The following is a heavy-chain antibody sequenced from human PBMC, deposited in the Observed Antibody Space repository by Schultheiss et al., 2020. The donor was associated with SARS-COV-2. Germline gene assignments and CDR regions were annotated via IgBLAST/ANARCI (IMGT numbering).Heavy chain of an antibody. CDR3: ARIQDYGGNSRYFDY. CDR2: ISGSGGST. CDR1: GFTFSSYD. V-gene: IGHV3-23*01. Sequence: GESLKISCAASGFTFSSYDMHWVRQAPGKGLEWVSAISGSGGSTYYADSVKGRFTIARDNSKNTLYLQMNSLRAEDTAVYYCARIQDYGGNSRYFDYWGQGTLVTVSS. D-gene: IGHD4-23*01. J-gene: IGHJ4*02.